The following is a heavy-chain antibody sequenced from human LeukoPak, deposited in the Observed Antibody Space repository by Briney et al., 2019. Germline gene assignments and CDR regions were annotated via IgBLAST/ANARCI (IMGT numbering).Heavy chain of an antibody. CDR3: AREQYSGSYYSHPDQ. CDR1: GFTFSSYW. J-gene: IGHJ4*02. D-gene: IGHD1-26*01. V-gene: IGHV3-74*01. Sequence: GGSLRLSCAASGFTFSSYWMHWVRQAPGKGLVWVSRINTDGGSTSYADSVKGRFTISRDNAKNTLYLQMNSLRAEDTAVYYCAREQYSGSYYSHPDQWGQGTLVTVSS. CDR2: INTDGGST.